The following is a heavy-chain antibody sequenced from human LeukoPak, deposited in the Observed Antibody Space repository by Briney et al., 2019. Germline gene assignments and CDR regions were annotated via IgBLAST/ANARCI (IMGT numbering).Heavy chain of an antibody. D-gene: IGHD4-17*01. Sequence: PGGSLRLSCAASGFTFSSYAMHWVRQAPGKGLEYVSAISSNGGSTYYANSVKGRFTISRDNSKNTLYLQMGSLRAEDMAVYYRARVYGDYTVGYFDYWGQGTLVTVSS. CDR2: ISSNGGST. J-gene: IGHJ4*02. V-gene: IGHV3-64*01. CDR3: ARVYGDYTVGYFDY. CDR1: GFTFSSYA.